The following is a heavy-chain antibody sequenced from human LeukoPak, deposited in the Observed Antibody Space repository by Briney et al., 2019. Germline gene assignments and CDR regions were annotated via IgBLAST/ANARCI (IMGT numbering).Heavy chain of an antibody. J-gene: IGHJ4*02. V-gene: IGHV3-64*01. CDR2: ISSNGGST. CDR3: ARAPRRAPFDY. Sequence: GGSLRLSCAASGFTFSSYAMHWVRQAPGKGLEYVSAISSNGGSTYYANSVKGRFTISRDNSKNTLYLQMGSLRAEDMAVYYCARAPRRAPFDYWGQGTLATVSS. CDR1: GFTFSSYA.